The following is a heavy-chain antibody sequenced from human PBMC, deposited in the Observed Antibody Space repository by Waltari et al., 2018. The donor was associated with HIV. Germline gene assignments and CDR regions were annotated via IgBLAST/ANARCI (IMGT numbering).Heavy chain of an antibody. D-gene: IGHD6-13*01. CDR2: INHSGST. CDR1: GGSFSGYY. CDR3: ARGPKQQLESYNWFDP. J-gene: IGHJ5*02. Sequence: QVQLQQWGAGLLKPSETLSLTCAVYGGSFSGYYWSWIRQPPGKGLEWIGEINHSGSTNYNPSLKSRVTISVDTSKNQFSLKLSSVTAADTAVYYCARGPKQQLESYNWFDPWGQGTLVTVSS. V-gene: IGHV4-34*01.